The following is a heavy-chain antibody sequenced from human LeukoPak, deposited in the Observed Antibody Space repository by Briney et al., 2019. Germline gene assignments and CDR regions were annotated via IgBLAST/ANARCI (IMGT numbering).Heavy chain of an antibody. V-gene: IGHV2-70*04. CDR1: GFSLSTSGMR. Sequence: SGPTLVNPTQTLTLTCTFSGFSLSTSGMRVSWIRQPPGKALEWLARIDWDDDKFYSTSLKTRLTISKDTSKNQVVLTMTNMDPVDTATYYCARIGGYSYGIDAFDIWGQGTTVTVSS. D-gene: IGHD5-18*01. J-gene: IGHJ3*02. CDR3: ARIGGYSYGIDAFDI. CDR2: IDWDDDK.